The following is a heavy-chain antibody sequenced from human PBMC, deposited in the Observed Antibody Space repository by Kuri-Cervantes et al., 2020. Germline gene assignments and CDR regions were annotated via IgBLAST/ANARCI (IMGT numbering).Heavy chain of an antibody. CDR2: VWYDGSNK. J-gene: IGHJ4*02. V-gene: IGHV3-33*08. D-gene: IGHD1-7*01. Sequence: GGSLRLSCAASGFTFSSYAMHRVRQAPGKGLEWVAVVWYDGSNKYYADSVKGRFTISRDNSKNTLYLQMNSLRAEDTAVYYCAREWVLELRSGFDYWGQGTLVTVSS. CDR1: GFTFSSYA. CDR3: AREWVLELRSGFDY.